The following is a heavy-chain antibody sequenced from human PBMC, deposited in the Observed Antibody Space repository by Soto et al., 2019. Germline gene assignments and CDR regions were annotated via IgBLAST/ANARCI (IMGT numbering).Heavy chain of an antibody. Sequence: PGWSLRLSCAGSGFTFSNYEMHWVRQAPGEGQGLRSGKGLEWVSAISYGGGTTYYADSVKGRFTISRDNSKNTLYLQMNSLRAEDTALYYCAKESYNRRTDFDYWGQGTLVTVSS. V-gene: IGHV3-23*01. CDR2: ISYGGGTT. CDR3: AKESYNRRTDFDY. J-gene: IGHJ4*02. D-gene: IGHD3-10*01. CDR1: GFTFSNYE.